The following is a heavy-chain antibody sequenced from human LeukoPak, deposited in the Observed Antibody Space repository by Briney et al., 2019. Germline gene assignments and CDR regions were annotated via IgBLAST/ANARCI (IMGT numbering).Heavy chain of an antibody. Sequence: GGSLRLSCAASGFTFSSYAMSWVRQAPGKGLEWVSAISGSGGSTYYADSVKGRFTISRDNSKNTLYLQMNSLRAEDTAVYYCAKDGQVVVVAALDYWGQGTLVTVSS. CDR3: AKDGQVVVVAALDY. V-gene: IGHV3-23*01. CDR2: ISGSGGST. D-gene: IGHD2-15*01. CDR1: GFTFSSYA. J-gene: IGHJ4*02.